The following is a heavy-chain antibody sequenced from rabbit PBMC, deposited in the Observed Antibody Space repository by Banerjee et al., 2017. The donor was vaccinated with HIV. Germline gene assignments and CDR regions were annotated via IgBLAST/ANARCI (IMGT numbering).Heavy chain of an antibody. CDR3: ARHRAGGYGHDL. CDR2: INTSSGNT. CDR1: GFSFSNKYV. J-gene: IGHJ3*01. V-gene: IGHV1S45*01. Sequence: QEQLEESGGDLVKPEGSLTLTCTASGFSFSNKYVMCWVRQAPGKGLEWIACINTSSGNTVYASWAKGRFTISRTSSTTVTLQMTSLTAADTATYFCARHRAGGYGHDLWGQGTLVTVS. D-gene: IGHD1-1*01.